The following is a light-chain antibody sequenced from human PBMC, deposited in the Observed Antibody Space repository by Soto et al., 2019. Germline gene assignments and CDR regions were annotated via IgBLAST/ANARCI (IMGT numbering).Light chain of an antibody. CDR2: DAS. CDR1: QSVSSY. J-gene: IGKJ5*01. V-gene: IGKV3-11*01. CDR3: QQRSNWPIT. Sequence: EIVLTPSPATLSLSPGERATLYCRASQSVSSYLAWYQQKPGQAPRLLIYDASNRATGIPARFSGSGSGTDFTLTISSLEPEDFVVYYCQQRSNWPITFGQGTRLEIK.